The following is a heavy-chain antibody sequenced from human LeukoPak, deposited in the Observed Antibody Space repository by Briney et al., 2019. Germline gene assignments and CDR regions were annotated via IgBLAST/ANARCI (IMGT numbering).Heavy chain of an antibody. CDR1: GFTFSTYT. V-gene: IGHV3-21*04. Sequence: PGGSLRLSCAASGFTFSTYTMNWVRQAPGKGLEWVSTITSSSIYIYYADSVKGRFTISRDNAKNSLYLQMNSLRGEDTAVYYCARVPGSYYVDFDYWGQGILVTVSS. CDR3: ARVPGSYYVDFDY. J-gene: IGHJ4*02. CDR2: ITSSSIYI. D-gene: IGHD3-10*01.